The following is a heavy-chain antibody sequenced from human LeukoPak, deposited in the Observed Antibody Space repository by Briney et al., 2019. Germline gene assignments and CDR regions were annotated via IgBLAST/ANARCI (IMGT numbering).Heavy chain of an antibody. CDR2: INHGGST. V-gene: IGHV4-34*01. Sequence: KTSETLSLTCAVYGGSFSGYYWSWIRQPPGKGLEWIGEINHGGSTNYNPSLKSRVTISVDTSKNQFSLKLSSVTAADTAVYYCARGRMSGVLYWGQGTLVTVSS. D-gene: IGHD2-15*01. CDR1: GGSFSGYY. CDR3: ARGRMSGVLY. J-gene: IGHJ4*02.